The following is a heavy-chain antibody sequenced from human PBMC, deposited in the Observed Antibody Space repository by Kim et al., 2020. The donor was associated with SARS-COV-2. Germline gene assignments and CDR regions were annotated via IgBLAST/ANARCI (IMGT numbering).Heavy chain of an antibody. CDR3: ARGRFLTYYDILTGYYTGVFFDY. J-gene: IGHJ4*02. D-gene: IGHD3-9*01. V-gene: IGHV4-34*01. CDR2: INHSGST. CDR1: GGSFSGYY. Sequence: SETLSLTCAVYGGSFSGYYWSWIRQPPGKGLEWIGEINHSGSTNYNPSLKSRVTISVDTSKNQFSLKLSSVTAADTAVYYCARGRFLTYYDILTGYYTGVFFDYWGQGTLVTVSS.